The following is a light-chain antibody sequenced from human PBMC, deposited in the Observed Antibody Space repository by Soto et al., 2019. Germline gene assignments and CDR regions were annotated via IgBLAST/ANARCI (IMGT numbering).Light chain of an antibody. CDR1: QSLSDN. CDR3: QQYNNWPWT. CDR2: GAS. V-gene: IGKV3-15*01. Sequence: LLMTQSPDTLAVSPGETVTLSCRASQSLSDNLAWYQQKPGQAPRLLIYGASTRAPGFPARFSGSGSGTDFTLTISSLQSEDFAVYYCQQYNNWPWTFGQGTKVDIK. J-gene: IGKJ1*01.